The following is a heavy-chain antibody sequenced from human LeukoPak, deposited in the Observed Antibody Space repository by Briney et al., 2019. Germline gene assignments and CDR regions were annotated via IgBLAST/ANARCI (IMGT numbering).Heavy chain of an antibody. D-gene: IGHD1-14*01. J-gene: IGHJ4*02. CDR1: GFSFSTYG. Sequence: GGSLRLSCAVSGFSFSTYGMHWVRQAPGKGLEWVTFIRYDGSYQYYADSVKGRFTISRDNSRNTLYLQMNSLRAEDTAVYYCAKVQRGTSTGPFDYWGPGTLVTVSS. CDR2: IRYDGSYQ. CDR3: AKVQRGTSTGPFDY. V-gene: IGHV3-30*02.